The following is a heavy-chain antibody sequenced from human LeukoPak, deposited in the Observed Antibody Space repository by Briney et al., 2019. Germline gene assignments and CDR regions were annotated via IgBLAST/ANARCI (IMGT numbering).Heavy chain of an antibody. CDR3: VVNAVLRYFDWLSYFDY. Sequence: SETLSLTCTVSGGSISSSSYYWGWIRQPPGKGLEWVGSIYYSGSTYYNPSLKSRVTISVDTSKNQFSLKLSSVTAADTAVYYCVVNAVLRYFDWLSYFDYWGQGTLVTVSS. D-gene: IGHD3-9*01. J-gene: IGHJ4*02. CDR2: IYYSGST. CDR1: GGSISSSSYY. V-gene: IGHV4-39*07.